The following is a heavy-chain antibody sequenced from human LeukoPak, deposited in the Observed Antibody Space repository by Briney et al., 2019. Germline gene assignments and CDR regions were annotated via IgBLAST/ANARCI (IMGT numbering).Heavy chain of an antibody. J-gene: IGHJ4*02. CDR3: AKERGYSGDPQDFDY. CDR2: VSTSSGRT. V-gene: IGHV3-23*01. CDR1: GFTFSSHV. D-gene: IGHD4-17*01. Sequence: GGSLRLSCAASGFTFSSHVISWVRQTPGKGLEWVSAVSTSSGRTYYADSVKGRFSISRDNSKNTLYLQINSLRAEDTAVYYCAKERGYSGDPQDFDYWGQGTLVTVSS.